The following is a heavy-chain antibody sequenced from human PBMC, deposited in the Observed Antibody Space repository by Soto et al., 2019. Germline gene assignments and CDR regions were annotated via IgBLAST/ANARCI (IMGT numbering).Heavy chain of an antibody. CDR3: ARGRLVPAVNFDY. D-gene: IGHD2-2*01. J-gene: IGHJ4*02. V-gene: IGHV3-30-3*01. CDR1: GFTFSSYA. Sequence: GGSLSLSCAASGFTFSSYAMHWVRQAPGKGLEWVAVISYDGSVKYYADSVKGRFTISRDNSKNTLYLQMNSLRAEDTAVYYCARGRLVPAVNFDYWGLGTLVTVSS. CDR2: ISYDGSVK.